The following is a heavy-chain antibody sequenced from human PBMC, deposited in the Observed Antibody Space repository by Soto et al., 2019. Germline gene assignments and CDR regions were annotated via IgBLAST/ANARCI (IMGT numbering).Heavy chain of an antibody. CDR1: GGSISSGGYY. CDR2: IYYSGST. CDR3: ARTMPGYAGIDP. Sequence: QVQLQESGPGLVKPSQTLSLTCTVSGGSISSGGYYWSWIRQHPGKGLEWIGSIYYSGSTYYNPSVKSRVTISVDTSKHQFSLKLSSVTAADTAVYYCARTMPGYAGIDPWGQGTLVTVSS. D-gene: IGHD3-9*01. V-gene: IGHV4-31*03. J-gene: IGHJ5*02.